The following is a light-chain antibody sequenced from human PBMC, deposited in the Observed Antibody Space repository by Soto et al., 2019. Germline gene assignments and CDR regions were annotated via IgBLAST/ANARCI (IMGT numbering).Light chain of an antibody. CDR2: DVS. V-gene: IGLV2-14*01. CDR1: SSDGGGYNY. Sequence: QSASVSGSPGQSITISCTGTSSDGGGYNYVSWYQQHPGKAPKLMIYDVSNRPSGVSNRFSGSKSGNTASLTISGLQAEDEADYYCSSYTSSSPVVFGGGTKVTVL. CDR3: SSYTSSSPVV. J-gene: IGLJ2*01.